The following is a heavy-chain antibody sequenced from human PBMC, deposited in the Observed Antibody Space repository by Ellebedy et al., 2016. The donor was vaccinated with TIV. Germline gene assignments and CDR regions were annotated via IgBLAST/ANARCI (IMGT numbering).Heavy chain of an antibody. D-gene: IGHD2/OR15-2a*01. V-gene: IGHV1-18*01. CDR2: ISAYNGNT. CDR1: GYTFTSYG. Sequence: AASVKVSCKASGYTFTSYGISWARQAPGQGLEWMGWISAYNGNTNYAQKLQCRVTMTTDTSTTTSDMELRRLRSHETAVYYSAKSLFSAHRLYPFDSWGQGALVTVSS. J-gene: IGHJ4*02. CDR3: AKSLFSAHRLYPFDS.